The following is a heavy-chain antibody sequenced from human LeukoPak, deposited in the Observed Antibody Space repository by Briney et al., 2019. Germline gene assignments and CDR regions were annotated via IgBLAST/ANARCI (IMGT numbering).Heavy chain of an antibody. CDR3: ARDGKESYDSSGYYYVYDY. CDR1: GYTFTSYY. J-gene: IGHJ4*02. CDR2: TNPSGGST. Sequence: ASVKVSCKASGYTFTSYYMHWVRQAPGQGLEWMGITNPSGGSTSYAQKFQGRVTMTRDTSTSTVYMELSSLRSEDTAVYYCARDGKESYDSSGYYYVYDYWGQGTLVTVSS. D-gene: IGHD3-22*01. V-gene: IGHV1-46*01.